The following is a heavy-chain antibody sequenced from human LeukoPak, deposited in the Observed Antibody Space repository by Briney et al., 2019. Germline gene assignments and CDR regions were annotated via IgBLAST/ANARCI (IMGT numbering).Heavy chain of an antibody. Sequence: GSLRLSCAASGFTFSTYWMHWVRQAPGKGLVWVSRINGDASDTSYADSVRGRFTISRDNAKNTLFLQMNSLRAEDTAVYYCVRDPPEREELFDYWGQGTLVTVSS. J-gene: IGHJ4*02. D-gene: IGHD1-26*01. CDR2: INGDASDT. CDR1: GFTFSTYW. CDR3: VRDPPEREELFDY. V-gene: IGHV3-74*01.